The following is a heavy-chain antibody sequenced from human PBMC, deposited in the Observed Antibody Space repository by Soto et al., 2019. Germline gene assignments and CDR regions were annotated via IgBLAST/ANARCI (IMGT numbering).Heavy chain of an antibody. CDR3: IQSRCGGDCLQSYASHYYYGLDV. Sequence: QITLKESGPTLVKPTQTLTLTCTFYGFSLSTRGVGVGWIRQPPGKALEWLALIYWDADKRYSPSLRSRLTISKDTSKNQVVLTMTNMDPADTATYYCIQSRCGGDCLQSYASHYYYGLDVWGQGTTVAVSS. CDR2: IYWDADK. J-gene: IGHJ6*02. V-gene: IGHV2-5*02. CDR1: GFSLSTRGVG. D-gene: IGHD2-21*02.